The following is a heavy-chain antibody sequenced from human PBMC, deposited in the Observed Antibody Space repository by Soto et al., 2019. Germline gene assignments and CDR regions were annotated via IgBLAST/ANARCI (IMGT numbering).Heavy chain of an antibody. Sequence: QVQLVESGGGVVQPGRSLRLSCAASAFTFSSYGMHWVRQAPGKGLEWVAVISYDGTNKYYADSVKGRFTISRDNSKNTLYLQMDSLRAEDTALYYCAKAHSSGWYYFDYWGQGTLVTVSS. CDR3: AKAHSSGWYYFDY. D-gene: IGHD6-19*01. V-gene: IGHV3-30*18. CDR2: ISYDGTNK. J-gene: IGHJ4*02. CDR1: AFTFSSYG.